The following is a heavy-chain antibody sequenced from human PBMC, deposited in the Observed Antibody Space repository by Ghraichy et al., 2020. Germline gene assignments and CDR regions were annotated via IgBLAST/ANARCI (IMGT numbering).Heavy chain of an antibody. Sequence: GGSLRLSCAASGFTFSSAWMVWVRQAPGKGLWWFGRIKSESDGGTTNYATPVNSRFTISRDDSKNMLYRQMNSLRADDTAVYYCATDPITMVRGVVDVWGRGTKVTVSS. J-gene: IGHJ6*02. CDR3: ATDPITMVRGVVDV. D-gene: IGHD3-10*01. CDR1: GFTFSSAW. CDR2: IKSESDGGTT. V-gene: IGHV3-15*05.